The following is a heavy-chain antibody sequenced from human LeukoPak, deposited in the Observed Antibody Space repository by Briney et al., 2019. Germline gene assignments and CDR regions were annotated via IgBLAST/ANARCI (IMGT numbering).Heavy chain of an antibody. CDR1: GGSISSYY. CDR3: AAGGYDSSGYSLFAFDI. CDR2: IFYSGTT. J-gene: IGHJ3*02. D-gene: IGHD3-22*01. V-gene: IGHV4-59*03. Sequence: SETLSLTCSVSGGSISSYYGSRIRQPPGMGLEWIGYIFYSGTTNYNPSLKSRVTISVDTSKNQFSLKLSSVTAADTAVYYCAAGGYDSSGYSLFAFDIWGQGTMVTVSS.